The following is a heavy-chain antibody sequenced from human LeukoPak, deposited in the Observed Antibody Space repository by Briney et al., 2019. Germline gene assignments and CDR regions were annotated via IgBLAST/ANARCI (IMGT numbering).Heavy chain of an antibody. J-gene: IGHJ5*02. CDR1: GFSFSSFT. V-gene: IGHV3-48*04. Sequence: PGGSLRLSCAASGFSFSSFTMNWVRQAPGKGLEGISYISSSGTTINYADSVKGRFSVSRDNAKNSLFLHMNSLRAEDTAVYYCVRLINYAGDPWGQGTEVIVSS. D-gene: IGHD3-16*01. CDR3: VRLINYAGDP. CDR2: ISSSGTTI.